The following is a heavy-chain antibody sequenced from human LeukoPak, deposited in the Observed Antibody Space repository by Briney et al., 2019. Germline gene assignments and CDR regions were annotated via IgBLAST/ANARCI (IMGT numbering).Heavy chain of an antibody. CDR3: ARGGKQRDFDY. CDR2: IYYSGST. Sequence: PSETLSLTCTVSGGSISSGDYYWSWIRQPPGKGLEWIGYIYYSGSTYYNPSLKSRVTISVDTSKNQFSLKLSSVTAADTAVYYCARGGKQRDFDYWGQGTLVTVSS. CDR1: GGSISSGDYY. J-gene: IGHJ4*02. V-gene: IGHV4-30-4*01. D-gene: IGHD5-18*01.